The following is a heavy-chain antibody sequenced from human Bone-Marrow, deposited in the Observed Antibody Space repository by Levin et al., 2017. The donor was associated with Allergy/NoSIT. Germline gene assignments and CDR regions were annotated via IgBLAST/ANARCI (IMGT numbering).Heavy chain of an antibody. CDR3: TRDRSDTFTGYYSDY. D-gene: IGHD3-9*01. J-gene: IGHJ4*02. Sequence: GGSLRLSCAASGFTVSSNYMSWVRQAPGKGLEWVSVIYIAGYTYYADSVKDRFTISRDNSKNTLYLYMSSLRAEDTATYYCTRDRSDTFTGYYSDYWGQGTLVTVSS. CDR2: IYIAGYT. CDR1: GFTVSSNY. V-gene: IGHV3-53*01.